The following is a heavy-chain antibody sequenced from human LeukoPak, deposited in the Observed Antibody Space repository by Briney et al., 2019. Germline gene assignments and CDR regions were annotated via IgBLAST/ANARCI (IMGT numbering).Heavy chain of an antibody. V-gene: IGHV4-59*01. Sequence: PSETLSLTCTVSGGSISSYYWSWIRQPPGKGLEWIGYIYYSGGTNYNPSLKSRVTISVDTSKNQFSLKLSSVTAADTAVYYCASNPSYYFDYWGQGTLVTVSS. J-gene: IGHJ4*02. CDR2: IYYSGGT. CDR3: ASNPSYYFDY. CDR1: GGSISSYY. D-gene: IGHD6-6*01.